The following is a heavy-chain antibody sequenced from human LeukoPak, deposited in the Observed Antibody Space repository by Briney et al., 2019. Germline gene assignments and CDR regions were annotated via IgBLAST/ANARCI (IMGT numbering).Heavy chain of an antibody. D-gene: IGHD3-10*01. CDR3: ARAPPFGGADAFDI. V-gene: IGHV4-34*01. CDR2: INHSGST. J-gene: IGHJ3*02. Sequence: SETLSLTCAVYGGSFSGYYWSWIRQPPGKGLEWIGEINHSGSTNYNPSLKSRVTISVDGSKNQFSLRLTSVTAADTAVYYCARAPPFGGADAFDIWGQGTMVTVSS. CDR1: GGSFSGYY.